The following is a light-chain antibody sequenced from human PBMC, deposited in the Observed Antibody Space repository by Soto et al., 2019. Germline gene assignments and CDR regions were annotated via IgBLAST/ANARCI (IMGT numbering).Light chain of an antibody. Sequence: DIVLTQSPGTLSLSAGESATLSCRASQSVSSNYLAWYQQKPGQAPRLLIYGASSRATGIPDRFSGSGSGTDFTLTITGLEPEESAVYYCQQSDRFPYTFGQGTKLEIK. CDR2: GAS. CDR3: QQSDRFPYT. V-gene: IGKV3-20*01. J-gene: IGKJ2*01. CDR1: QSVSSNY.